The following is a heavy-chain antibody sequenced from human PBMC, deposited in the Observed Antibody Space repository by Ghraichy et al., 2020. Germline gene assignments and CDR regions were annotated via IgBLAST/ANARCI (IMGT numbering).Heavy chain of an antibody. V-gene: IGHV2-5*02. CDR1: GVSLTTNGVG. J-gene: IGHJ3*02. CDR2: VYWDDDK. D-gene: IGHD3-3*01. CDR3: AHRLAASGYHTFDI. Sequence: SGPTLVKPTQTLTLTCTLSGVSLTTNGVGMGWIRQPPGKALEWIAIVYWDDDKRYSLSLQSRVTITKDNSKNQLVLTMTDMDPVDTATYYCAHRLAASGYHTFDIWGQGTMVTVSS.